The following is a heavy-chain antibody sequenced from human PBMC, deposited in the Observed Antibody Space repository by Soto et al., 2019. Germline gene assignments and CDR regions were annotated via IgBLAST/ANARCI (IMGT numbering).Heavy chain of an antibody. CDR1: GYTFSSYA. V-gene: IGHV1-3*01. CDR2: INAGYGNT. J-gene: IGHJ4*02. D-gene: IGHD7-27*01. Sequence: ASVKVSCKASGYTFSSYAIHWVRQAPGQRLEWMGWINAGYGNTKYSQKFQDRVTISRDTSASTAYMELTSLRSEDTAVDYCARDTGDGTFDFWGQGSLVTVSS. CDR3: ARDTGDGTFDF.